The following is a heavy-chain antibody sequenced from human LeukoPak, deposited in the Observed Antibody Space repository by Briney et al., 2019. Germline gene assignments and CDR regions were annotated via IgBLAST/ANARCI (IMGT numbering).Heavy chain of an antibody. V-gene: IGHV3-48*01. CDR3: ARGLVVVAAIDWFDP. Sequence: GGSLRLSCAASGFTFSSYSMNWVRQAPGKGLEWVSYISSSSSTIYYADSAKGRFTISRDNAKNSLYLQMNSLRAEDTAVYYCARGLVVVAAIDWFDPWGQGTLVTVSS. D-gene: IGHD2-15*01. CDR2: ISSSSSTI. J-gene: IGHJ5*02. CDR1: GFTFSSYS.